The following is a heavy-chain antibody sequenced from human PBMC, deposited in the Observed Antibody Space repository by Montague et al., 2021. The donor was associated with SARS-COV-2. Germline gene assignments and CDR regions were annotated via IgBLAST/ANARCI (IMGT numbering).Heavy chain of an antibody. Sequence: SETLSLTCAGDLGSVVGYLRRRTGQHPGEVQEPIRYVYHIGSANYNPSLKSRVTISVDTSKNQFSLKLSSVTAADTAVYYCARHFPETIFGVVIHPGGMDVWGQGTTVTVSS. CDR2: VYHIGSA. V-gene: IGHV4-59*08. CDR1: LGSVVGYL. CDR3: ARHFPETIFGVVIHPGGMDV. J-gene: IGHJ6*02. D-gene: IGHD3-3*01.